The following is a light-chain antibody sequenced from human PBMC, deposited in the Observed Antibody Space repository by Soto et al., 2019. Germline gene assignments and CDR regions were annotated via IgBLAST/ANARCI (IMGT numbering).Light chain of an antibody. Sequence: QSVLTQPPSASGTPGQRVTISCSGSSSNIGTNTVNWYKQVPGTAPTLLIYTDHQRPAGVPDRFSGSKSGTSASLAISWLQSEDEADYYCAAWDGSLNVVLFGGGTKLTDL. CDR1: SSNIGTNT. J-gene: IGLJ2*01. CDR2: TDH. CDR3: AAWDGSLNVVL. V-gene: IGLV1-44*01.